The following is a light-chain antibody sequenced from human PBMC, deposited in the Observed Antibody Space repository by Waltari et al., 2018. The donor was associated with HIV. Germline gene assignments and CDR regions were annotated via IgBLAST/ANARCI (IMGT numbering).Light chain of an antibody. Sequence: SYELTQPPAVSVPPGKTASITCAGDKLGDKYACWYQQKPGQSPVLVIYQDNKRPSGIPERFSGSNSGNTATLTISGTQAMDEADYYCQAEVVFGGGTKLTVL. V-gene: IGLV3-1*01. J-gene: IGLJ2*01. CDR2: QDN. CDR3: QAEVV. CDR1: KLGDKY.